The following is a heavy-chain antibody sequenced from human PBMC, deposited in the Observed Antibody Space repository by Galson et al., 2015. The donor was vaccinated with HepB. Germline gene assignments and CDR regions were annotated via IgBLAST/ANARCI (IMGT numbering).Heavy chain of an antibody. CDR1: GSTSGRNA. CDR2: ISKNDIAT. J-gene: IGHJ4*02. V-gene: IGHV3-23*01. Sequence: SLRLSCAASGSTSGRNAMTWFRQAPGKGLEWVSTISKNDIATHYANSVKGRFTISRDSSENTLYLQMNSLRAEDTAVHYCASHMGDYHDYWGQGTLVTVSS. D-gene: IGHD3-16*01. CDR3: ASHMGDYHDY.